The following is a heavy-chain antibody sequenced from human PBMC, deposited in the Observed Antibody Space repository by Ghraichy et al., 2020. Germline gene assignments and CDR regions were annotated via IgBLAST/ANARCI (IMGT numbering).Heavy chain of an antibody. CDR2: IFYSGTT. Sequence: SQTLSLTCTVSGGSISNSYYYWGWIRQPPGKGLEWIGNIFYSGTTYYNPSLRGRVAVSVDTSKNQFSLKLSSVTAADTAVYYCASLIAASDHWYFHLWGRAPWSLSPQ. D-gene: IGHD6-6*01. CDR3: ASLIAASDHWYFHL. J-gene: IGHJ2*01. CDR1: GGSISNSYYY. V-gene: IGHV4-39*07.